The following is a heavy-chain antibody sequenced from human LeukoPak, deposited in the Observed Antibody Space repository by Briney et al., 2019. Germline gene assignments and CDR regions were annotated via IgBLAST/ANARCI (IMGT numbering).Heavy chain of an antibody. CDR2: IYYSGST. D-gene: IGHD6-13*01. V-gene: IGHV4-39*01. CDR1: GGSISSSSYY. J-gene: IGHJ4*02. Sequence: SETLSLTCTVSGGSISSSSYYWGWIRQPPGKGLEWIGSIYYSGSTYYNPSLKSRVTISVDTSKNQFSLKLSSVTAADTAVYYCARQDYSSSCGGDYWGQGTLVTVSS. CDR3: ARQDYSSSCGGDY.